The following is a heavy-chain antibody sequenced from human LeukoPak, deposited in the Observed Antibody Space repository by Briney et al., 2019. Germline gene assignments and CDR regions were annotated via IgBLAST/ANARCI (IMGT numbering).Heavy chain of an antibody. V-gene: IGHV3-74*01. D-gene: IGHD6-19*01. J-gene: IGHJ4*02. CDR2: INTDGSST. Sequence: PGGSLRLSCAASGFMFSSYWMHWVRQAPGKGLVWVSRINTDGSSTAHAASVKGRFTISRDNSKNTLYLQMNSLRAEDTAVYYCAKDPSSGWYYFDYWGQGTLVTVSS. CDR3: AKDPSSGWYYFDY. CDR1: GFMFSSYW.